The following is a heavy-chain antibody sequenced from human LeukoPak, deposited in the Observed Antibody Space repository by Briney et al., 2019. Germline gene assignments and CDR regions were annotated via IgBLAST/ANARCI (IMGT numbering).Heavy chain of an antibody. V-gene: IGHV4-34*01. J-gene: IGHJ4*02. CDR1: GGSFSGYY. CDR2: INHSGST. CDR3: ARGEQISRGYSYGYSY. D-gene: IGHD5-18*01. Sequence: SETLSLTCAVSGGSFSGYYWSWIRQPPGKGLEWIGGINHSGSTNYNPSLNSRVTISVDTSKNQFSLKLSSVTAADTAVYYGARGEQISRGYSYGYSYWGQGTLVTVSS.